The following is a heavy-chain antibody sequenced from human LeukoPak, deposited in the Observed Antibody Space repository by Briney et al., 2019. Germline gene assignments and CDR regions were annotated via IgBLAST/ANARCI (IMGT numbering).Heavy chain of an antibody. J-gene: IGHJ4*02. Sequence: ASVKVSCKASGYTFTTYYMQWVRQAPGEGREGMGWISAYNGNTNYAQKLQGRVTMTTDTSTSTAYMELRSLRSDDTAVYYCARVPYVAAASDYWGQGTLVTVSS. D-gene: IGHD6-13*01. V-gene: IGHV1-18*04. CDR2: ISAYNGNT. CDR1: GYTFTTYY. CDR3: ARVPYVAAASDY.